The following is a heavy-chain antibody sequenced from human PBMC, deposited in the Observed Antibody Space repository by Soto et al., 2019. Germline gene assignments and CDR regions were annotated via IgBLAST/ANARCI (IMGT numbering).Heavy chain of an antibody. Sequence: PGGSLRLSCAASGFTFSSYGMHWVRQAPGKGLEWVAVISYDGSNKYYADSVKGRFTISRDNSKNTLYLQMNSLRAEDTAVYYCAKDRGWGAVAWYVGYYYYYGMDVWGQGTTVTVSS. CDR3: AKDRGWGAVAWYVGYYYYYGMDV. V-gene: IGHV3-30*18. J-gene: IGHJ6*02. D-gene: IGHD6-19*01. CDR2: ISYDGSNK. CDR1: GFTFSSYG.